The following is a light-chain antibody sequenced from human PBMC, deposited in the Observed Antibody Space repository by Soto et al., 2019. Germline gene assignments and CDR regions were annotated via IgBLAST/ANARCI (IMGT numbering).Light chain of an antibody. J-gene: IGKJ1*01. CDR2: GAS. V-gene: IGKV3-20*01. Sequence: EIVLTQSPGTLSLSPVEGATLSCRASQSVSSSLAWYQQKRGQAPRLLIHGASSRATGIPDRFSGSGSGTDFTLTISRLEPEDFAVYYCQQYGGSPRTFGQGTKVEVK. CDR1: QSVSSS. CDR3: QQYGGSPRT.